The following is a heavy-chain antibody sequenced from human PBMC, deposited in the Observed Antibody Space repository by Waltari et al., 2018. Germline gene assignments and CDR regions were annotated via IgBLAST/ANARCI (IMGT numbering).Heavy chain of an antibody. J-gene: IGHJ4*02. Sequence: EVKLVDSGGGLVQPGGSLSLSWAASGFMFSTNWRSWVRQAPGKGLEWVANIKEDGSEEYYVDSVKGRFTISRDNAKTSLYLQMNSLRVEDTAVYYCARDGDGYPDWGQGSLVIVSS. CDR3: ARDGDGYPD. V-gene: IGHV3-7*01. CDR1: GFMFSTNW. CDR2: IKEDGSEE. D-gene: IGHD5-12*01.